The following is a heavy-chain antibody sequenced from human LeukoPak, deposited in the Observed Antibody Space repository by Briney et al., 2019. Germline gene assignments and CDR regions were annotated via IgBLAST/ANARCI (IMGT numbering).Heavy chain of an antibody. CDR2: INWNGGST. J-gene: IGHJ4*02. CDR1: GFTFDDYG. CDR3: AKESSVTGAGLLDY. Sequence: GGSLRLSCAASGFTFDDYGMSWVRQAPGKGLEWVSGINWNGGSTGYADSVKGRFTISRDNAKNTLYLQMNSLRAEDTALYYCAKESSVTGAGLLDYWGQGTLVTVSS. V-gene: IGHV3-20*04. D-gene: IGHD6-19*01.